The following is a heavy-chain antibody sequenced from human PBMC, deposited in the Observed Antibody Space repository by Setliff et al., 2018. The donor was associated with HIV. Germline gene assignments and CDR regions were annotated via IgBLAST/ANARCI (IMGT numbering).Heavy chain of an antibody. D-gene: IGHD3-10*01. CDR1: GLTFTDAW. CDR3: ARDDPTIIGRRALRY. J-gene: IGHJ4*02. V-gene: IGHV3-21*01. Sequence: GGSLRLSCAASGLTFTDAWMSWVRQAPGKGLEWVSSISTGSNYKYYADSVKGRFTISRDNAKNLLYLQMTSLTADETAVYFCARDDPTIIGRRALRYWGQGILVTVSS. CDR2: ISTGSNYK.